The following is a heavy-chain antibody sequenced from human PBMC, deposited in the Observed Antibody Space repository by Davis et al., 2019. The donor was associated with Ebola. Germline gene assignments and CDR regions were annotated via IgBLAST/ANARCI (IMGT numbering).Heavy chain of an antibody. V-gene: IGHV3-7*03. CDR3: ARAAYCSGGSCYFYGMDV. J-gene: IGHJ6*04. CDR2: INQGGSKK. Sequence: GESLKISCAASGFTVSSNYMNWVRQAAGKGLEWVANINQGGSKKYYVDSVKGRFTISRDNAKSSLYLQLNSLRAEDTAVYYCARAAYCSGGSCYFYGMDVWGKGTTVTVSS. D-gene: IGHD2-15*01. CDR1: GFTVSSNY.